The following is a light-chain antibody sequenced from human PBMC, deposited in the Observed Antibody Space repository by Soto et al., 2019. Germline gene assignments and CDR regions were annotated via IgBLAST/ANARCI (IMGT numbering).Light chain of an antibody. J-gene: IGLJ1*01. Sequence: QSALTQPASVSGSPGQSITISCTGTSSDVGGYKYVSWYQQHPGKAPKVMIYDVSNRSSGVSNRFSGSKSGNTASLTISGLQAEDEADYCCTSYTSSGTYVFGTGTKLTVL. CDR2: DVS. CDR1: SSDVGGYKY. CDR3: TSYTSSGTYV. V-gene: IGLV2-14*01.